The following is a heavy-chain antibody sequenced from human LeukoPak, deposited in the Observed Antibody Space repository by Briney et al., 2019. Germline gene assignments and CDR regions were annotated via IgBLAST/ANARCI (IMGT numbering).Heavy chain of an antibody. D-gene: IGHD6-13*01. CDR2: ISYDGSNK. Sequence: GGSLRLSCAASGFTFSSYAMHWVRQAPGKGLEWVAVISYDGSNKYYADSVKGRFTISRDNSKNTLYLQMNSLRAEDTAVYYCARVAAAGPYYYYGMDVWGQGTRSPSP. V-gene: IGHV3-30-3*01. CDR3: ARVAAAGPYYYYGMDV. J-gene: IGHJ6*02. CDR1: GFTFSSYA.